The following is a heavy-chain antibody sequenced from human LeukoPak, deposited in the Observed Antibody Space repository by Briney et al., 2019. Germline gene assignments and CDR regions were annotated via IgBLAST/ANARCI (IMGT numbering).Heavy chain of an antibody. Sequence: GASVKVSCKASGGTFSSYAISWVRQAPGQGLEWMGGIIPIFGTANYAQKFQGRVTITADESTSTAYMELSSLRSEDTAVYYRAKTPSAGYYYDSSGYTWVLDYWGQGTLVTVSS. V-gene: IGHV1-69*01. J-gene: IGHJ4*02. CDR3: AKTPSAGYYYDSSGYTWVLDY. CDR2: IIPIFGTA. D-gene: IGHD3-22*01. CDR1: GGTFSSYA.